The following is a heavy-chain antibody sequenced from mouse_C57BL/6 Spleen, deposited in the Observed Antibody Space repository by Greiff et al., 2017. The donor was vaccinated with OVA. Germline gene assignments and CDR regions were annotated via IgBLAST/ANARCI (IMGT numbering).Heavy chain of an antibody. CDR3: ARSSSYDFDY. V-gene: IGHV1-54*01. D-gene: IGHD1-1*01. CDR1: GYAFTNYL. Sequence: QVQLQQSGAELVRPGTSVKVSCKASGYAFTNYLIEWVKQRPGQGLEWIGVINPGSGGTNYNEKFKGKAPLTADKSSSPAYMQLSSLTSEDSAVYFCARSSSYDFDYWGQGTTLTVSS. CDR2: INPGSGGT. J-gene: IGHJ2*01.